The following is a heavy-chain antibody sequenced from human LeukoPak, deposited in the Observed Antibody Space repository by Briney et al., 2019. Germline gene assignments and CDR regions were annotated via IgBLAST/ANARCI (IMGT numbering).Heavy chain of an antibody. CDR3: ARDFWSGYYTED. CDR1: GFTFSSYW. J-gene: IGHJ4*02. Sequence: GGSLRLSCAASGFTFSSYWMSWVRQAPGKGLGWVANIKQDGSEKYYVDSVKGRFTISRDNAKNSLHLQMDSLSAEDTAVYYCARDFWSGYYTEDWGQGALVIVSS. CDR2: IKQDGSEK. V-gene: IGHV3-7*01. D-gene: IGHD3-3*01.